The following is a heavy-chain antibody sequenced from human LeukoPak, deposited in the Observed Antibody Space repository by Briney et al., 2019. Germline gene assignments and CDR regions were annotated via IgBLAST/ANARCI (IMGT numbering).Heavy chain of an antibody. CDR2: ISDSGGST. D-gene: IGHD2-15*01. Sequence: PGGSLRLSCAASGFTFSTYGMSWVRQAPGMGLEWVSGISDSGGSTHFVDSVRGRFTISRDNSKNTLYLQMNSLRADDTAVYYCAGTIGHCSGGSCYYFDYWGQGTLVTVSS. CDR1: GFTFSTYG. J-gene: IGHJ4*02. CDR3: AGTIGHCSGGSCYYFDY. V-gene: IGHV3-23*01.